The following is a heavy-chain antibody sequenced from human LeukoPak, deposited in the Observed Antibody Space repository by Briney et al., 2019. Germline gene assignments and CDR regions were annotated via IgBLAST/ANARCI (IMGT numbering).Heavy chain of an antibody. Sequence: GGSLRLSCAASGFTFSSHGMHWVRQAPGEGLEWVAVISYDGSNKYYADSVKGRFTISRDNSKNTLYLQMNSLRAEDTAVYYCANLHSGSYFFDYWGQGTLVTVSS. D-gene: IGHD1-26*01. CDR3: ANLHSGSYFFDY. CDR1: GFTFSSHG. V-gene: IGHV3-30*18. J-gene: IGHJ4*02. CDR2: ISYDGSNK.